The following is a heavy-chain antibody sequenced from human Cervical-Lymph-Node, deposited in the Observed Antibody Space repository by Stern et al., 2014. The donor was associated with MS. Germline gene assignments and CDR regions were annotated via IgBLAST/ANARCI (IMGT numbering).Heavy chain of an antibody. Sequence: QVQLVQSGAEVKKPGASVKVSCKASGYPFTSYYMHWVRQAPGQGLEWMGIINPRSGITSSAQQFQGRVTMTRDTSTSTVYMEVTSPRSEDTAVYYCARGESILTGYMRVYNWLDPWGQGTLVTVSS. CDR1: GYPFTSYY. CDR2: INPRSGIT. J-gene: IGHJ5*02. D-gene: IGHD3-9*01. CDR3: ARGESILTGYMRVYNWLDP. V-gene: IGHV1-46*01.